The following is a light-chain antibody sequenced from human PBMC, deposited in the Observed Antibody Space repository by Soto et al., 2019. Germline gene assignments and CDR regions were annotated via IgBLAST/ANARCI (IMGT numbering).Light chain of an antibody. CDR2: GAS. J-gene: IGKJ2*01. CDR1: RDISNS. CDR3: QQTSACPRT. Sequence: DIQMTQSPSSVSASVGDRLTITCRASRDISNSLAWYQQTPGKAPKLLLRGASSLHRGVPSRFSGGGAGTEFTLTISSLQPEDFATYYCQQTSACPRTFGQGTKVDVK. V-gene: IGKV1-12*01.